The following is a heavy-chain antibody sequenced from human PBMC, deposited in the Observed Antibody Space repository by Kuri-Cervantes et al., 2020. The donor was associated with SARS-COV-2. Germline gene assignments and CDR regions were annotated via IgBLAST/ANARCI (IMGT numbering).Heavy chain of an antibody. CDR1: GYTFTGYY. V-gene: IGHV1-24*01. CDR3: ATDAGYSYGMDV. CDR2: FDPEDGET. J-gene: IGHJ6*02. D-gene: IGHD5-18*01. Sequence: ASVKVSCKASGYTFTGYYMHWVRQAPGQGLEWMGGFDPEDGETIYAQKFQGRVTMTEDTSTDTAYMELSSLRSEDTAVYYCATDAGYSYGMDVWGQGTTVTVSS.